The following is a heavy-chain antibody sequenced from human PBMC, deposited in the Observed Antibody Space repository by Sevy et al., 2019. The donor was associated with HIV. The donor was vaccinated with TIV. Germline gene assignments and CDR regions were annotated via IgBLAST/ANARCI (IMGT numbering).Heavy chain of an antibody. V-gene: IGHV3-30-3*01. Sequence: GGSLRLSCAASGFTFSSYAIHWVRQAPGKGLEWVAFISYDGSNKYYADSVKGRFTISRDNSKNTLFLQMNSLRAEDTAVYYCAKEDKGYSSAWYDYWGQGTLVTVSS. CDR2: ISYDGSNK. CDR1: GFTFSSYA. D-gene: IGHD6-19*01. J-gene: IGHJ4*02. CDR3: AKEDKGYSSAWYDY.